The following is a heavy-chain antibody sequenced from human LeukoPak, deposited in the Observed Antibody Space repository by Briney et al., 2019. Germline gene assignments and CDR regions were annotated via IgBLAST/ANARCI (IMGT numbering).Heavy chain of an antibody. J-gene: IGHJ6*03. V-gene: IGHV3-21*01. CDR1: GFTVSSNY. Sequence: GGSLRLSCAASGFTVSSNYMNWVRQAPGKGLEWVSSISSSSSYIYYADSVKGRFTISRDNAKNSLYLQMNSLRAEDTAVYYCARDSATTTISRYYYYMDVWGKGTTVTVSS. D-gene: IGHD1-26*01. CDR3: ARDSATTTISRYYYYMDV. CDR2: ISSSSSYI.